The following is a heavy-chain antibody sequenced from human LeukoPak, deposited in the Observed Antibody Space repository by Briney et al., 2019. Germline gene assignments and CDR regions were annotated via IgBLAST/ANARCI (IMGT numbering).Heavy chain of an antibody. CDR2: LYTGSDT. D-gene: IGHD3-22*01. V-gene: IGHV3-53*01. CDR3: ASTGSGYGERHFDY. CDR1: GFAVSSNY. Sequence: AGGSLRLSCAASGFAVSSNYMSWVRQTPGEGLEWVSVLYTGSDTYYADSVKGRFTISRDNSKNTLYLQMNNLRVEATAVYYCASTGSGYGERHFDYWGQGTLVTVSS. J-gene: IGHJ4*02.